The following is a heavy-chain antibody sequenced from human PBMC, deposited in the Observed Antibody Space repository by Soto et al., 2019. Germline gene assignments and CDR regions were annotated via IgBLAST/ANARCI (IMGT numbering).Heavy chain of an antibody. D-gene: IGHD2-15*01. J-gene: IGHJ6*02. V-gene: IGHV1-69*12. Sequence: QVQLVQSGAEVKKPGSSVKVSCKASGGTFSSYAISWVRQAPGQGLEWMGGIIPIFRTADYAQKFQGRVTIAADESTSTACIELSSLRSEDTAVYYCASVETQRYYYGMDVWGQGTTVTVSS. CDR2: IIPIFRTA. CDR1: GGTFSSYA. CDR3: ASVETQRYYYGMDV.